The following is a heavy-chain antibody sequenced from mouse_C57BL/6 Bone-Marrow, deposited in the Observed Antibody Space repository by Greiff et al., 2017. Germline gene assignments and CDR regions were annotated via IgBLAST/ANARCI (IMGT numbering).Heavy chain of an antibody. CDR3: ARLYWYFDV. CDR2: ISSGGSYT. Sequence: EVILVESGGDLVKPGGSLKLSCAASGFTFSSYGMSWVRQTPDKRLEWVATISSGGSYTYYPDSVKGRFTISRDNAKNTLYLQMSSLKSEDTAMYYCARLYWYFDVWGTGTTVTVSS. V-gene: IGHV5-6*01. J-gene: IGHJ1*03. CDR1: GFTFSSYG.